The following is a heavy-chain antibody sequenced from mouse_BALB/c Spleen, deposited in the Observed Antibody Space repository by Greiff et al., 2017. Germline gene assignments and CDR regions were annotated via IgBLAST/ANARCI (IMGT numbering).Heavy chain of an antibody. V-gene: IGHV5-17*02. D-gene: IGHD1-1*01. CDR3: ARDYGSSGAY. J-gene: IGHJ3*01. CDR2: ISSGSSTI. CDR1: GFTFSSFG. Sequence: EVKLVESGGGLVQPGGSRKLSCAASGFTFSSFGMHWVRQAPEKGLEWVAYISSGSSTIYYADTVKGRFTISRDNPKNTLFLQMTSLRSEDTAMYYCARDYGSSGAYWGQGTLVTVSA.